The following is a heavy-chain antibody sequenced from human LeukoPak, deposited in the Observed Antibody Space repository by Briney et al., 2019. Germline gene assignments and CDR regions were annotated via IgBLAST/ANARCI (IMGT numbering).Heavy chain of an antibody. J-gene: IGHJ6*03. D-gene: IGHD3-10*01. CDR3: AREPYGSGNFRTDYYYMDV. V-gene: IGHV4-59*01. CDR2: IYYSGST. Sequence: SETLSLTCTLPSGPIRTNYWSWIRQPPGKGLEWIGYIYYSGSTNYNPSLKSRVTILVDTSKNKFSLKLSSVTAADTAVYYCAREPYGSGNFRTDYYYMDVWGKGTTVTISS. CDR1: SGPIRTNY.